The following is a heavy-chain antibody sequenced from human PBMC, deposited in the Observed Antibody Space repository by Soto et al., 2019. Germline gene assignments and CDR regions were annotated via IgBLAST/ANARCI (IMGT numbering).Heavy chain of an antibody. J-gene: IGHJ4*02. CDR3: ARHIPSYYDSSGYYPDY. V-gene: IGHV4-39*01. CDR1: GGSISSSSYY. Sequence: PSETLSLTCTVSGGSISSSSYYWGWIRQPPGKGLEWIGSIYYSGSTYYNPSLKSRVTISVDTSKNQFSLKLSSETAADMALYYCARHIPSYYDSSGYYPDYWGQGTLVT. CDR2: IYYSGST. D-gene: IGHD3-22*01.